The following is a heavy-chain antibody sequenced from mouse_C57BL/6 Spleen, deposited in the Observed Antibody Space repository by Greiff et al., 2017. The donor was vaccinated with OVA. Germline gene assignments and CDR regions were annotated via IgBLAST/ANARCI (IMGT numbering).Heavy chain of an antibody. Sequence: QVQLQQPGAELVRPGSSVKLSCKASGYTFTSYWMHWVKQRPIQGLEWIGNIDPSGSETHYNQKFKDKATVTVDKSSSTAYMQLSSLTSEDSAVYYCARSDYNNYLYYFDYWGQGTTLTVSS. CDR2: IDPSGSET. V-gene: IGHV1-52*01. CDR1: GYTFTSYW. CDR3: ARSDYNNYLYYFDY. J-gene: IGHJ2*01. D-gene: IGHD2-5*01.